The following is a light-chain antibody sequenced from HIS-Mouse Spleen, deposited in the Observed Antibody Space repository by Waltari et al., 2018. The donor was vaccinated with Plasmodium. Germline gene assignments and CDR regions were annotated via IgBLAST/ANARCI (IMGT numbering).Light chain of an antibody. J-gene: IGKJ2*01. Sequence: DIVMTQSPDSLAVSRGERATINCKSSQSVLYSSNNKNYLAWYQQKPGQPPKLLIYWASTRESGFPDRFSGSGSGTDFTLTISSLQAEDVAVYYCQQYYSTPYTFGQGTKLEIK. V-gene: IGKV4-1*01. CDR3: QQYYSTPYT. CDR1: QSVLYSSNNKNY. CDR2: WAS.